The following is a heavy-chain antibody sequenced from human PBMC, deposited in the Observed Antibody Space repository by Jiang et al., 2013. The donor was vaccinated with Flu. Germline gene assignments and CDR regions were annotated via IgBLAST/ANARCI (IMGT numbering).Heavy chain of an antibody. V-gene: IGHV1-69*04. CDR3: ARDGEMGWFDP. CDR2: IIPILGIA. Sequence: SSVKVSCKASGGTFSSYTISWVRQAPGQGLEWMGRIIPILGIANYAQKFQGRVTITADKSTSTAYMELSSLRSEDTAVYYCARDGEMGWFDPWGQGTLVTVSS. D-gene: IGHD5-24*01. J-gene: IGHJ5*02. CDR1: GGTFSSYT.